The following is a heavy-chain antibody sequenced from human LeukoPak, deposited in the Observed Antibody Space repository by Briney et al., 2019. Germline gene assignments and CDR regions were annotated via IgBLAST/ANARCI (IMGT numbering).Heavy chain of an antibody. Sequence: GALRLSCPASGFTFSSYTMSWVRQAPGKGLKWVSTITTGGPNTYYADSVKGRFTVSRDDSKNTVYLQMNSLRAEDTAVYYCAKDLRNIRTLVDLQTIWGQGTLVIVSS. V-gene: IGHV3-23*01. CDR1: GFTFSSYT. CDR3: AKDLRNIRTLVDLQTI. CDR2: ITTGGPNT. J-gene: IGHJ3*02. D-gene: IGHD2-8*02.